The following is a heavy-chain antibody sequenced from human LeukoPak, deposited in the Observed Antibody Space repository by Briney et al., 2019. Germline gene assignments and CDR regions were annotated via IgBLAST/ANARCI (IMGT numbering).Heavy chain of an antibody. CDR3: ARDPGIYYHDSSGRFDY. V-gene: IGHV1-18*01. J-gene: IGHJ4*02. CDR1: GYTFTNYG. Sequence: ASVKVSCKASGYTFTNYGLSGVRHAPGQGLEWMGWISGFNGITNYAQRLQGRVTMTTDTSTNTAYMELRSLRSDDTAVYYCARDPGIYYHDSSGRFDYWGQGTLVTVSS. CDR2: ISGFNGIT. D-gene: IGHD3-22*01.